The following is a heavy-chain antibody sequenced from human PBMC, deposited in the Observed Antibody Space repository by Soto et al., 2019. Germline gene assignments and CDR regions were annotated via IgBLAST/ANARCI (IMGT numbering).Heavy chain of an antibody. D-gene: IGHD2-2*01. Sequence: ASVKVSCRVSGYTLTELSMHWVRQAPGKGLEWMGGFDPEDGETIYAQKFQGRVNMTEDTSTDTAYMELSSLIYEDTVVYYGATDIFRNCSSTSCDAFDIWGQGTMVTVSS. CDR1: GYTLTELS. CDR3: ATDIFRNCSSTSCDAFDI. CDR2: FDPEDGET. V-gene: IGHV1-24*01. J-gene: IGHJ3*02.